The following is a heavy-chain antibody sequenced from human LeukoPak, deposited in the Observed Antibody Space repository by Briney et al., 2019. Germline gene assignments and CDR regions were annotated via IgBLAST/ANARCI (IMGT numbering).Heavy chain of an antibody. V-gene: IGHV3-15*01. D-gene: IGHD3-16*02. Sequence: PGGSLRLSCAASGFTFSNAWMSWVRQAPGKGLEWVGRIKRKTDGGTTDYAAPVKGRFTISRDDSKNTLYLQMNSLKTEDTAVYYCTTEEADYDYVWGSYRYTFDYWGQGTLVTVSS. CDR1: GFTFSNAW. CDR3: TTEEADYDYVWGSYRYTFDY. CDR2: IKRKTDGGTT. J-gene: IGHJ4*02.